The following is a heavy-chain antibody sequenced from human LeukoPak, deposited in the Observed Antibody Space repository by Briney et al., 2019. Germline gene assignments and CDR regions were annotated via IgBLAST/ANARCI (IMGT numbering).Heavy chain of an antibody. CDR2: IYHSGST. V-gene: IGHV4-30-2*01. J-gene: IGHJ6*03. D-gene: IGHD2-2*01. Sequence: SETLSLTCTVSGGSISSGGYYWSWIRQPPGKGLEWIGYIYHSGSTYYNPSLKSRVTISVDWSKSQFSLKLSSVTAADTAVYYCARGGGSTSTYYYMDVWGKGTTVTVSS. CDR3: ARGGGSTSTYYYMDV. CDR1: GGSISSGGYY.